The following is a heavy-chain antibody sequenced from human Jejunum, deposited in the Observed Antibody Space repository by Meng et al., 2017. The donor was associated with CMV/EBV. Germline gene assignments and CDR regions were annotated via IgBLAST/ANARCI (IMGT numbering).Heavy chain of an antibody. Sequence: GSGFDLDDFAMHWVRRVQGKGLQWVASISWNSDRIDYAGPVKGRFTMSRDNDKNSVYVEMNSLKPEDTALYYCAKDVGAYAGFETWGQGTMVTVSS. J-gene: IGHJ3*01. CDR2: ISWNSDRI. V-gene: IGHV3-9*01. CDR1: GFDLDDFA. D-gene: IGHD4-23*01. CDR3: AKDVGAYAGFET.